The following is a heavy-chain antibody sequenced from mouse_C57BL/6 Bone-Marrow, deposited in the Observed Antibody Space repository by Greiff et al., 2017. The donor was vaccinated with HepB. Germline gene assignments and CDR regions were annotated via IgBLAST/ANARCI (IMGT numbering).Heavy chain of an antibody. V-gene: IGHV1-53*01. CDR1: GYTFTSYW. Sequence: QVQLQQPGTELVKPGASVKLSCKASGYTFTSYWMHWVKQRPGQGLEWIGNINPSNGGTNYNEKFKSKATLTGDKSSSTAFMQLSSLTSEDSAVYYCARGDYGSSYVGYFDVWGTGTTVTVSS. CDR2: INPSNGGT. D-gene: IGHD1-1*01. CDR3: ARGDYGSSYVGYFDV. J-gene: IGHJ1*03.